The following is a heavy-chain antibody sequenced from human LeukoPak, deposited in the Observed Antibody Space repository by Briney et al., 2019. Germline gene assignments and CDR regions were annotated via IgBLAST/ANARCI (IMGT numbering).Heavy chain of an antibody. Sequence: PGGSLRLSCAASGFSFSSDAMSWVRQAPGKGLVWVSRLNSDGSSTSYADSVKGRFTISRDNAETTLHLQMNNLSAEDTAVYYCARASNRNSINFDYWGQGALVTVSS. J-gene: IGHJ4*02. CDR3: ARASNRNSINFDY. V-gene: IGHV3-74*01. CDR2: LNSDGSST. D-gene: IGHD1-7*01. CDR1: GFSFSSDA.